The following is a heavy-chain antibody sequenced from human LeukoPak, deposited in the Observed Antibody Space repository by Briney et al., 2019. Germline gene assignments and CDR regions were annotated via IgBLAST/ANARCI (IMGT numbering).Heavy chain of an antibody. CDR2: IYSGGNT. D-gene: IGHD6-6*01. V-gene: IGHV3-66*01. Sequence: GGSLRLSCAASGITVSSKYMSWVRQAPGKGLEWVSVIYSGGNTYYTDSVKGRSTISRDNSKNTLYLQMNSLRAEDTAVYYCTTEWGTSCCNAFNIWGQGTMVTVSS. CDR1: GITVSSKY. J-gene: IGHJ3*02. CDR3: TTEWGTSCCNAFNI.